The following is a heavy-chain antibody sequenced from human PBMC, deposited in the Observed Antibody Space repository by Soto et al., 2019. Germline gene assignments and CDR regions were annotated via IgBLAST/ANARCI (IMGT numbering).Heavy chain of an antibody. CDR1: GGTFSSYA. CDR2: IIPIFGTA. J-gene: IGHJ4*02. D-gene: IGHD3-22*01. V-gene: IGHV1-69*01. Sequence: QVQLVQSGAEVKKPGSSVKVSCKASGGTFSSYAISWVRQAPGQGLXXXXGIIPIFGTANYAQKFQGRVTITADESTSTAYMELSSLRSEDTAVYYCARVSYDSSGYYHSYFDYWGQGTLVTVSS. CDR3: ARVSYDSSGYYHSYFDY.